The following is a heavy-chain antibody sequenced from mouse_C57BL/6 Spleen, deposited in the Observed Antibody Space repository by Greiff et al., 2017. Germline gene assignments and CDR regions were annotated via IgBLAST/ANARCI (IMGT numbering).Heavy chain of an antibody. D-gene: IGHD4-1*01. Sequence: EVKLVESEGGLVQPGSSMKLSCTASGFTFSDYYMAWVRQVPEKGLEWVANINYDGSSTYYLDSLKSRFIISRDNATNILYLQMSSLKSEDTATYNCARDLTGDAMDDWGQGTSVTVSS. CDR3: ARDLTGDAMDD. CDR2: INYDGSST. CDR1: GFTFSDYY. J-gene: IGHJ4*01. V-gene: IGHV5-16*01.